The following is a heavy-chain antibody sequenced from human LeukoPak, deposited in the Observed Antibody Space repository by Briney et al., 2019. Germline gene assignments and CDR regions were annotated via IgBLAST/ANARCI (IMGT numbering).Heavy chain of an antibody. CDR2: ISYDGSNK. D-gene: IGHD3-10*01. J-gene: IGHJ6*02. CDR1: GFTFSSYG. Sequence: GRSLRLSCAASGFTFSSYGMHGVRQAPGKGLEGVAVISYDGSNKYYADSVKGRFTISRDNSKDTLYLQMNSLRAEDTAVYYCAKDSAVLLWFGDPPGAYGMDVWGQGTTVTVSS. V-gene: IGHV3-30*18. CDR3: AKDSAVLLWFGDPPGAYGMDV.